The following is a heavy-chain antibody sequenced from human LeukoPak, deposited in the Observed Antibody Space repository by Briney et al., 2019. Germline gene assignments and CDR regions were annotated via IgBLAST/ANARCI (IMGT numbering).Heavy chain of an antibody. CDR1: GFTFSSYW. V-gene: IGHV3-74*01. D-gene: IGHD2-2*02. J-gene: IGHJ5*02. CDR2: INSDGSST. CDR3: ARERTGYCSSTSCYKERWFDP. Sequence: GGSLRLSCAASGFTFSSYWMHWVRQAPGEGLVWVSRINSDGSSTSYADSVKGRFTISRDNAKNTLYLQMNSLRAEGTAVYYCARERTGYCSSTSCYKERWFDPWGQGTLVTVSS.